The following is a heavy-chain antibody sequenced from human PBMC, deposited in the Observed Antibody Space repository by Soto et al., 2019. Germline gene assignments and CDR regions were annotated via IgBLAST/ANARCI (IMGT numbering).Heavy chain of an antibody. V-gene: IGHV3-48*04. D-gene: IGHD2-8*01. CDR1: GFTFNSYT. Sequence: GESLKISCAASGFTFNSYTMNWVRQAPGKGLEWLSYVSATATDYADSVKGRFTISRDNAKDSLYLQMNSLRAEDTAVYYCARDFLYAFDIWGQGTMVTVSS. CDR3: ARDFLYAFDI. CDR2: VSATAT. J-gene: IGHJ3*02.